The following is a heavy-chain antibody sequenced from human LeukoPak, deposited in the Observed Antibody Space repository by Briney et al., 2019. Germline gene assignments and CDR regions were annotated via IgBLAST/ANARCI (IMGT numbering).Heavy chain of an antibody. Sequence: ASVKVSCKASGYTFTGYYMHWVRQAPGQGLEWMGWINPNSGGTNYAQKFQGRVTMTRDTSIGTVYMELSRLRSDGTAVYYCAREAAGYYDSSAYLFDWGQGTLVTVSS. V-gene: IGHV1-2*02. D-gene: IGHD3-22*01. J-gene: IGHJ4*02. CDR1: GYTFTGYY. CDR2: INPNSGGT. CDR3: AREAAGYYDSSAYLFD.